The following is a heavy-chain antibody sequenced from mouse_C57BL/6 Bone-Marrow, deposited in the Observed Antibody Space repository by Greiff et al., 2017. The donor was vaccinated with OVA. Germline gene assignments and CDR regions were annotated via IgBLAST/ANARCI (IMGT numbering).Heavy chain of an antibody. CDR2: INPGGGGT. V-gene: IGHV1-54*01. CDR3: ARPSYYAMVY. Sequence: QVQLQQSGAELVRPGTSVKVSCKASGYAFTNYLIEWVKQRPGQGLEWIGVINPGGGGTNYNEKFKGKATLTADKSSSTAYMQLSSLTSEDSAVYFCARPSYYAMVYWGQGTSVTVSS. CDR1: GYAFTNYL. J-gene: IGHJ4*01.